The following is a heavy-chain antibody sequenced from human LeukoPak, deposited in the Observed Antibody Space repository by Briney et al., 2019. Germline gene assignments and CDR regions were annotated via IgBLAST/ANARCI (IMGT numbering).Heavy chain of an antibody. CDR1: GFTFSDYS. CDR3: ARKSLSVVLAGICFDY. Sequence: SGGSLRLSCAASGFTFSDYSLSWIRQAPGKGLEWVSYISSTNSTIYYADSVKGRFTISRDNAKNSLYLQMNSLRAEDTAVYYCARKSLSVVLAGICFDYWGRGTLVTVSS. J-gene: IGHJ4*02. V-gene: IGHV3-11*01. CDR2: ISSTNSTI. D-gene: IGHD2-15*01.